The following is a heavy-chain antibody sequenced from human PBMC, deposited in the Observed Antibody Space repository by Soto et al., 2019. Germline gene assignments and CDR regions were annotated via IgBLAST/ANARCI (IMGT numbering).Heavy chain of an antibody. CDR1: GFTFSSYA. CDR2: ISGSGGST. Sequence: GGPLRLSCAASGFTFSSYAMSWVRQAPGKGLEWVSAISGSGGSTYYADSVKGRFTISRDNSKNTLYLQMNSLRAEDTAVYYCAKASNDILTGYYNELYYYYYGMDVWDQGTTVTVSS. V-gene: IGHV3-23*01. CDR3: AKASNDILTGYYNELYYYYYGMDV. J-gene: IGHJ6*02. D-gene: IGHD3-9*01.